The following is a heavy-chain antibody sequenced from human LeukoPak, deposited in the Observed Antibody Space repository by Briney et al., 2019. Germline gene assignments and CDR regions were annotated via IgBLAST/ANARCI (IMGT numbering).Heavy chain of an antibody. V-gene: IGHV3-7*01. Sequence: GGSLRLSCAASGFTFTNYWMGWVRQAPGKGLEWVANIKQDGSEKYYVDSVKGRFTVSGDNAKNSLYLQMNSLRAEDTAVYYCARVQGSSGPGIFEYWGQGTLVTVSS. CDR1: GFTFTNYW. CDR3: ARVQGSSGPGIFEY. CDR2: IKQDGSEK. D-gene: IGHD6-19*01. J-gene: IGHJ4*02.